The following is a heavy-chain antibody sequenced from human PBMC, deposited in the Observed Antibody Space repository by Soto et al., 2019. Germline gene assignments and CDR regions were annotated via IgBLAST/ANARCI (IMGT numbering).Heavy chain of an antibody. Sequence: GGSLRLSCAASGFTFNSYAMNWFRQAPGKGLAWVSAIGTDGNTYYANSVKDRFTISRDNSRATLYLQMNSLRVEDTALYYCVRKYPGTRPFDYWGQGTLVTVSS. CDR2: IGTDGNT. D-gene: IGHD2-2*01. V-gene: IGHV3-23*01. CDR1: GFTFNSYA. J-gene: IGHJ4*01. CDR3: VRKYPGTRPFDY.